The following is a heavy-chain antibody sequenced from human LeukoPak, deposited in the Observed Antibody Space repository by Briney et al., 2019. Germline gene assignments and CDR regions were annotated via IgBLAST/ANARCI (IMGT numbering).Heavy chain of an antibody. Sequence: GASVKVSCKVSGYTLTELSMHWVRQAPGKGLEWMGGFDPEDGETIYAQKFQGRVTMTEDTSTDTAYMELSSLRSEDTAVYYCATGPRSTYNWNYLYYFGYWGQGTLVTVSS. D-gene: IGHD1-7*01. CDR2: FDPEDGET. CDR1: GYTLTELS. J-gene: IGHJ4*02. CDR3: ATGPRSTYNWNYLYYFGY. V-gene: IGHV1-24*01.